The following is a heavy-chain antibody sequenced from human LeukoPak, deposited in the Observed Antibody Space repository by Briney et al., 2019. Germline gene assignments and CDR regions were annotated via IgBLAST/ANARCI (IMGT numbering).Heavy chain of an antibody. CDR2: IHYTGAT. CDR3: ARGVLGPYYFDL. Sequence: PSETLSLTCAVYGGSFRGYYWSWIRQPPGKGREWIGEIHYTGATNYKPSLKSRVTISGDPSKNQFSLRVSSVTAADTAVYYCARGVLGPYYFDLWGRGTLVTVSS. D-gene: IGHD7-27*01. CDR1: GGSFRGYY. J-gene: IGHJ2*01. V-gene: IGHV4-34*01.